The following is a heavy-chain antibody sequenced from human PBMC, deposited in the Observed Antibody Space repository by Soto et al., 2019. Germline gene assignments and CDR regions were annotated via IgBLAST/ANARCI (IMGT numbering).Heavy chain of an antibody. CDR3: ARRLRNWGYGFDY. J-gene: IGHJ4*02. CDR1: GDSISGGAC. V-gene: IGHV4-61*08. CDR2: IYYSGST. D-gene: IGHD7-27*01. Sequence: SETLSLTCTVAGDSISGGACCSCIRQHPGKGLEWIGYIYYSGSTYYNPSLKGRVTISVDTSNNQFSLKLSSVTAADTAVYYCARRLRNWGYGFDYWGQGTLVTVSS.